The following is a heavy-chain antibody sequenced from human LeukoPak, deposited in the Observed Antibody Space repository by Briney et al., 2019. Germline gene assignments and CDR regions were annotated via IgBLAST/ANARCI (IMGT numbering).Heavy chain of an antibody. Sequence: GGSLRLSCAASGFTFSSYAMSWVRQAPGKGLEWVSAISGSGGSTYYADSVKGRFTISRDNSKNTLYLQMNSLRAEDTAVYYCATHDQWLVAYFDYWGQGTLVTVSS. CDR2: ISGSGGST. CDR1: GFTFSSYA. J-gene: IGHJ4*02. V-gene: IGHV3-23*01. CDR3: ATHDQWLVAYFDY. D-gene: IGHD6-19*01.